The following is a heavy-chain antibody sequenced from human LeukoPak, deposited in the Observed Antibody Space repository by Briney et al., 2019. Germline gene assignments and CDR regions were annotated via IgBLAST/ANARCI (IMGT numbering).Heavy chain of an antibody. Sequence: GGSLRLSCAASGFTFSSHSMNWVRQAPGKGLEWVSAISGSGGSTYYADSVKGRFTISRDNSKNTLYLQMNSLRAEDTAVYYCAKGSHYYDSSRENWFDPWGQGTLVTVSS. V-gene: IGHV3-23*01. CDR1: GFTFSSHS. J-gene: IGHJ5*02. CDR2: ISGSGGST. CDR3: AKGSHYYDSSRENWFDP. D-gene: IGHD3-22*01.